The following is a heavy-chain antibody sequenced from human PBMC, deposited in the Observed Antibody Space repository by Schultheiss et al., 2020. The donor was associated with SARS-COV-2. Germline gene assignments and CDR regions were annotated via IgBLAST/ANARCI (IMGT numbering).Heavy chain of an antibody. D-gene: IGHD3-22*01. CDR2: VSWNGCRT. V-gene: IGHV3-19*01. CDR3: AKGDSSGSNYYGMDV. Sequence: GESLKISCAASGFTFSNSDMSWVRQAPGKGLEWVSGVSWNGCRTHYADSVKGRFIISRDNSKNTLYLQMNSLRAEDTAVYYCAKGDSSGSNYYGMDVWGQGTTVTVSS. J-gene: IGHJ6*02. CDR1: GFTFSNSD.